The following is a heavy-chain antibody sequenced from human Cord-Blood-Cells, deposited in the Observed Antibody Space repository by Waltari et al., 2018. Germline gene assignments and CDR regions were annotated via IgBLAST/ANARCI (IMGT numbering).Heavy chain of an antibody. D-gene: IGHD6-6*01. J-gene: IGHJ6*02. CDR2: IYPGDSDT. CDR1: GYSFTSYW. Sequence: EVQLVQSGAEVKKPGESLTISCKGSGYSFTSYWIGWVRQMPGKGLEWMGIIYPGDSDTRYSPSFQGQVTISADKSISTAYLQWSSLKASDTAMYYCARATDSSSYYYYGMDVWGQGTTVTVSS. V-gene: IGHV5-51*03. CDR3: ARATDSSSYYYYGMDV.